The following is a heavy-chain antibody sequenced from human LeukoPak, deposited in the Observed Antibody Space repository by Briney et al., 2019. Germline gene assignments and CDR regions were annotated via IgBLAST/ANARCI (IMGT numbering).Heavy chain of an antibody. CDR2: IYPGDSDT. CDR1: GYSFSRYW. CDR3: ATMRDSSSSGYFDY. V-gene: IGHV5-51*01. Sequence: GESLKISCKGSGYSFSRYWIGWVRQMPGKGLEWMGIIYPGDSDTRYSPSFQGQVTFSADKSISTAYLQWSSLKASDTAMYYYATMRDSSSSGYFDYWGQGTLVTVSS. D-gene: IGHD6-6*01. J-gene: IGHJ4*02.